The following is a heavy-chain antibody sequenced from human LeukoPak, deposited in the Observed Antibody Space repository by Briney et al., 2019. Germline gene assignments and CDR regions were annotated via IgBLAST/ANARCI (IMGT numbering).Heavy chain of an antibody. D-gene: IGHD6-6*01. J-gene: IGHJ6*03. Sequence: GGSLRLSCAASGFTFSSYAMSWVRQAPGKGLEWVSAISGSGGSTYYADSVKGRFTISRDNSKNTLYLQMNSLRAEDTAVYYCARWYSSSHYYYYMDVWGKGTTVTVSS. CDR1: GFTFSSYA. V-gene: IGHV3-23*01. CDR2: ISGSGGST. CDR3: ARWYSSSHYYYYMDV.